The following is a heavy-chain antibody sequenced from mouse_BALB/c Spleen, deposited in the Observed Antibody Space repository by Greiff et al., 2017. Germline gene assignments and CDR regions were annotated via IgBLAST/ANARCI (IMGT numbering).Heavy chain of an antibody. J-gene: IGHJ4*01. CDR3: ARRDYGYDLYAMDY. Sequence: EVKLMESGPGLVKPSQSLSLTCTVTGYSITSDYAWNWIRQFPGNKLEWMGYISYSGSTSYNPSLKSRISITRDTSKNQFFLQLNSVTTEDTATYYCARRDYGYDLYAMDYWGQGTSVTVSS. CDR1: GYSITSDYA. D-gene: IGHD2-2*01. CDR2: ISYSGST. V-gene: IGHV3-2*02.